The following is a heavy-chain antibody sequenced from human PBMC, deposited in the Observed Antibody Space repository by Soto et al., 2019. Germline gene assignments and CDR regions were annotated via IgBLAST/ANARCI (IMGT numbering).Heavy chain of an antibody. CDR1: GGSFSGYY. Sequence: ETLSLTCAVYGGSFSGYYWSWIRQPPGKGLEWIGEINHSGSTNYNPSLKSRVTISVDTSKNQFSLKLSSVTAADTAVYYCARVDYQYSSGWYFDYWGQGTLVTVSS. CDR3: ARVDYQYSSGWYFDY. D-gene: IGHD6-19*01. CDR2: INHSGST. J-gene: IGHJ4*02. V-gene: IGHV4-34*01.